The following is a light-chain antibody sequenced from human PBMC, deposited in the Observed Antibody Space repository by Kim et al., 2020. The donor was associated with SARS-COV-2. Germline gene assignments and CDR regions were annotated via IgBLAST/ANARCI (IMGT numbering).Light chain of an antibody. V-gene: IGLV3-1*01. CDR1: KLGDRY. J-gene: IGLJ2*01. CDR2: QDS. Sequence: VAPGKKASITCTEAKLGDRYAFWYQQKPGQSPVLVIYQDSKRPSGIPERFAGSNSGNTATLTISGTQAMDEADYYCQAWDSTYVVFGGGTKLTVL. CDR3: QAWDSTYVV.